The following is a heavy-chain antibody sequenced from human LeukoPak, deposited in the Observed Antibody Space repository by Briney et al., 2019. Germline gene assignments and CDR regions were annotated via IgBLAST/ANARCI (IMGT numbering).Heavy chain of an antibody. V-gene: IGHV4-34*01. CDR2: INHSGST. Sequence: SETLSLTCAVYGGSFSGYYWSWIRQPPGKGLEWIGEINHSGSTNYNPSLKSRVTISVDTSKNQFSLKLSSVTAADTAVYYCARQGRDGLDYWGQGSLVTVSS. CDR3: ARQGRDGLDY. D-gene: IGHD5-24*01. J-gene: IGHJ4*02. CDR1: GGSFSGYY.